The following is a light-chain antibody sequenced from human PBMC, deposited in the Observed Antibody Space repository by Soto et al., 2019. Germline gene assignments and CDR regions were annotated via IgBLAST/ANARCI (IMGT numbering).Light chain of an antibody. CDR3: QEYNTYSPWT. V-gene: IGKV1-5*01. CDR2: DAS. J-gene: IGKJ1*01. Sequence: DGQLSKSQSTLSASVGDRVTSSCRASQSISSWLAWYQQKPGKAPKLLIYDASSLESGVPSRFSGSGAGTEFTLTISSLRPDDFATYYCQEYNTYSPWTYGQGTRVDI. CDR1: QSISSW.